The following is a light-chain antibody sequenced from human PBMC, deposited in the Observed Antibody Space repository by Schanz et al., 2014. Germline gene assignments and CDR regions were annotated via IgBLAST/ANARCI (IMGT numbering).Light chain of an antibody. J-gene: IGLJ1*01. Sequence: QSALTQPASVSGSPGQSITISCTGTSSDVGAYNYVSWYQQPPGKAPKLIIYDVSNRPSGVSNRFSGSKSGNTASLTISGLQSEDEATYYCQSYDGSLSGPYVFGTGTKLTVL. CDR3: QSYDGSLSGPYV. V-gene: IGLV2-14*01. CDR1: SSDVGAYNY. CDR2: DVS.